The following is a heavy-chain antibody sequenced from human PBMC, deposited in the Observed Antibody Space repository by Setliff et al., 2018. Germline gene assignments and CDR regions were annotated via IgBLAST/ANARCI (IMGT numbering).Heavy chain of an antibody. Sequence: PSETLSLTCTVSGYSISSGYIWGWIRQPPGKGLEWVGDIGHTGSINYNPSLKSRLTISRDTSKNQVSLKLNSVTATDTAVYYCARDLGHGGDSDYWGQGILVTVSS. D-gene: IGHD2-21*02. CDR2: IGHTGSI. J-gene: IGHJ4*02. V-gene: IGHV4-38-2*02. CDR1: GYSISSGYI. CDR3: ARDLGHGGDSDY.